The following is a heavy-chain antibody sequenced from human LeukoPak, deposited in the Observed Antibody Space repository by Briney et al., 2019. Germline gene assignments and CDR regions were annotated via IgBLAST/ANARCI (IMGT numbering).Heavy chain of an antibody. CDR3: TKNRWPRAPNWFDP. Sequence: PGGSLRLSCTAPGFTFGDYTVNWVRQAPGKGLEWVGFIRSKAFGGTTEYAASVKGRFTISRDDSKNIAYLQMNSLKTEDTAVYYCTKNRWPRAPNWFDPWGQGTLVTVSS. D-gene: IGHD2-15*01. V-gene: IGHV3-49*04. J-gene: IGHJ5*02. CDR1: GFTFGDYT. CDR2: IRSKAFGGTT.